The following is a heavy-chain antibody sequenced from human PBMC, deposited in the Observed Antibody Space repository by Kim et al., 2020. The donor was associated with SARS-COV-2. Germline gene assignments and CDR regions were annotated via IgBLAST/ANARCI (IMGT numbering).Heavy chain of an antibody. CDR2: IYYSGST. CDR1: GGSISSYY. V-gene: IGHV4-59*08. J-gene: IGHJ4*02. D-gene: IGHD5-18*01. Sequence: SETPSLTCTVSGGSISSYYWSWIRQPPGKGLEWIGYIYYSGSTNYNPSLKSRVTISVDTSKNQFSLKLSSVTAADTAVYYCARRGYSYGLFDYWGQGTLVTVSS. CDR3: ARRGYSYGLFDY.